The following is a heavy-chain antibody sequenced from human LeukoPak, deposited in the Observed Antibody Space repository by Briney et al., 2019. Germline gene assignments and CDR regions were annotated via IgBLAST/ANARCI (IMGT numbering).Heavy chain of an antibody. CDR2: IIPIFGTA. J-gene: IGHJ3*02. CDR3: ARDRDIVVVPAAIGGHGAFDM. V-gene: IGHV1-69*05. CDR1: GGTFSRYA. Sequence: SVKVSCKASGGTFSRYAISWVRQAPGQGLEWMGRIIPIFGTANYAQKFQGRVMITTDESTSTAYMELSSLRSEDTAVYCCARDRDIVVVPAAIGGHGAFDMWGQGTMVTVSS. D-gene: IGHD2-2*01.